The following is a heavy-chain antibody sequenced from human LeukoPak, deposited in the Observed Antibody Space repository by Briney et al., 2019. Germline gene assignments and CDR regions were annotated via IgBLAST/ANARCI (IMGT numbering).Heavy chain of an antibody. CDR3: ARHSKGRLGELSLYGMDV. D-gene: IGHD3-16*02. CDR1: GYSFTDFW. J-gene: IGHJ6*02. V-gene: IGHV5-51*01. Sequence: GESLKISCKGSGYSFTDFWIAWVRQMPGKGLEWMGSIYPDDSDNRYSPSFQGQVTISADKSISTAYLQWSSLKASDTAMYYCARHSKGRLGELSLYGMDVWGQGTTVTVSS. CDR2: IYPDDSDN.